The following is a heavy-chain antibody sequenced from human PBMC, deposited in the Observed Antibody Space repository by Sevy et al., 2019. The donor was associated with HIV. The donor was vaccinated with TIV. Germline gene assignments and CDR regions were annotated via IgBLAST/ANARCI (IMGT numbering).Heavy chain of an antibody. CDR1: GGSFSGYY. D-gene: IGHD2-2*01. CDR2: INDSGIT. V-gene: IGHV4-34*01. CDR3: ARSPPVVVVPGAPSWFDP. J-gene: IGHJ5*02. Sequence: SETLSLTCAVHGGSFSGYYWSWIRESPGKGLEWIGGINDSGITNYNPSLKSRVTISVDTSKKEFSLRLSSVTAADTAGYYCARSPPVVVVPGAPSWFDPWGQGTLVTVSS.